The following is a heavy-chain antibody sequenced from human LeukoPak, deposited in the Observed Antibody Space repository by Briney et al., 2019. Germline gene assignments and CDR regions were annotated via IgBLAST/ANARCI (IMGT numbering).Heavy chain of an antibody. Sequence: GGSLRLSCAASGFTFSSYEMNWVRQAPGKGLEWVSYISSSGSTIYYADSVKGRFTISRDNPKNSLYLQMNSLRAEDTAVYYCARWYYYAGMDVWGQGTTVTVSS. D-gene: IGHD3-10*01. V-gene: IGHV3-48*03. J-gene: IGHJ6*02. CDR3: ARWYYYAGMDV. CDR1: GFTFSSYE. CDR2: ISSSGSTI.